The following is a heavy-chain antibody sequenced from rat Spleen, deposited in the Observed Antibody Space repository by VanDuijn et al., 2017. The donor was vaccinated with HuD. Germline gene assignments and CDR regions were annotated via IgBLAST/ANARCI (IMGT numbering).Heavy chain of an antibody. Sequence: QVQLKESGPGLVQPSQTLSLTCTVSGFSLTSNSVHWVRQPPGKGLEWVGGIWGDGSTDNNSALNSRLSISRDTSKSQVFLKMNSLQIDDTAIYFCSSSSNSGYFDYWGQGVMVTVSS. CDR3: SSSSNSGYFDY. V-gene: IGHV2-1*01. D-gene: IGHD4-3*01. CDR1: GFSLTSNS. CDR2: IWGDGST. J-gene: IGHJ2*01.